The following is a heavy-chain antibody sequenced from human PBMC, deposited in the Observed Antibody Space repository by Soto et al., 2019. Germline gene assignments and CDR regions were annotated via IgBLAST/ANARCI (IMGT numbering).Heavy chain of an antibody. Sequence: GEALKISGKGCGDSVSSYRICPVRQKPGKGLEWMGIIYPGDSDTRYSPSFQGQVTISADKSISTAYLQWSSLKASDTAMYYCARSPYYDAGSFDYWGQGTLVTVSS. D-gene: IGHD3-3*01. V-gene: IGHV5-51*01. CDR2: IYPGDSDT. J-gene: IGHJ4*02. CDR3: ARSPYYDAGSFDY. CDR1: GDSVSSYR.